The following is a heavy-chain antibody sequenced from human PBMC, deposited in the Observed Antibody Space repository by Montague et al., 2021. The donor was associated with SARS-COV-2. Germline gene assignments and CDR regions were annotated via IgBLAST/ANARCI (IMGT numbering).Heavy chain of an antibody. CDR3: ARDEDRGYNWNAHGMDV. Sequence: SLRLSCAASGFTFSSYGMHWVRQAPGKGLEWVAVIWYDGSNKYYXDSVKGRFTISRDNSKNTLYLQMNSLRAEDTAVYYCARDEDRGYNWNAHGMDVWGQGTTVTVSS. CDR2: IWYDGSNK. CDR1: GFTFSSYG. D-gene: IGHD1-1*01. V-gene: IGHV3-33*01. J-gene: IGHJ6*02.